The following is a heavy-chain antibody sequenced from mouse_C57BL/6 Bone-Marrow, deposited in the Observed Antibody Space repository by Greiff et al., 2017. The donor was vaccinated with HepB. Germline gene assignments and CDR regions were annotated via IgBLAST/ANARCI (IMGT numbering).Heavy chain of an antibody. Sequence: EVKLQQSGPELVKPGASVKISCKASGYTFTDYYMNWVKQSHGKSLEWIGDINPNNGGTSYNQKFKGKATLTVDKSSSTAYMELRSLTSEDSAVYYCARRGQLMDYWGQGTSVTVSS. J-gene: IGHJ4*01. CDR2: INPNNGGT. V-gene: IGHV1-26*01. CDR3: ARRGQLMDY. D-gene: IGHD6-1*01. CDR1: GYTFTDYY.